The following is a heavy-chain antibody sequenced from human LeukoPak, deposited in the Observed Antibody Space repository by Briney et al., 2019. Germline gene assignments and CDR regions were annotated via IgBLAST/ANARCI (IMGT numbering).Heavy chain of an antibody. CDR3: ARHGPSYSSGWYLPHYFDY. CDR2: IYYSGST. J-gene: IGHJ4*02. Sequence: SETLSLTCTVSGGSISSYYWSWIRRPPGKGLEWIGYIYYSGSTNYNPSLKSRVTISVDTSKNQFSLKLSSVTAADTAVYYCARHGPSYSSGWYLPHYFDYWGQGTLVTVSS. CDR1: GGSISSYY. V-gene: IGHV4-59*08. D-gene: IGHD6-19*01.